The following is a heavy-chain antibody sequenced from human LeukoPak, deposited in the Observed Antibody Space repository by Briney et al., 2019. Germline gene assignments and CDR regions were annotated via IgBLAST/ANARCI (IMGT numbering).Heavy chain of an antibody. J-gene: IGHJ4*02. CDR3: ASEAYSSSSRVTYFDY. CDR2: ISPRGGTA. Sequence: ASVKVSCKASGFXFTTYYMHWVRQAPGQGLEWMGIISPRGGTASYAQKFQGRVTMTRDTSTSTVYMELSSLRSEDTAIYYCASEAYSSSSRVTYFDYWGQGTLVTVSS. CDR1: GFXFTTYY. V-gene: IGHV1-46*01. D-gene: IGHD6-6*01.